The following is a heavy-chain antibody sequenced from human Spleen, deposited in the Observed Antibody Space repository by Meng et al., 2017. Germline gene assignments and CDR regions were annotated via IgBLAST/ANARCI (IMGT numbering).Heavy chain of an antibody. CDR1: GYTFTSYA. CDR3: ARSAGGSYTTAWFDP. CDR2: INTDSGKS. V-gene: IGHV7-4-1*02. Sequence: ASVKVSCKASGYTFTSYAMNWVRQAPGQGLEWMGWINTDSGKSTYARGFTGRFVFSLDTSVSTAYLQISSLKAEDTAVYYCARSAGGSYTTAWFDPWGQGTLVTVSS. D-gene: IGHD1-26*01. J-gene: IGHJ5*02.